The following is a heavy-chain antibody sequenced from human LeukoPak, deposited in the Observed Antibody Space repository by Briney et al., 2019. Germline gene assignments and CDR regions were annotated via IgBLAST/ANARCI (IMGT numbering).Heavy chain of an antibody. CDR2: IWYDGSNK. D-gene: IGHD3-10*01. CDR1: GFTFSSYG. J-gene: IGHJ4*02. CDR3: ARGYGSGNDFDD. Sequence: GRSLRLSCAPSGFTFSSYGMHWVRQPPGKGLEWVAVIWYDGSNKYYADSVKGRLTISRDNSKNTLYRQMNSLRAEDTAVYYGARGYGSGNDFDDWGQGSLVTVS. V-gene: IGHV3-33*01.